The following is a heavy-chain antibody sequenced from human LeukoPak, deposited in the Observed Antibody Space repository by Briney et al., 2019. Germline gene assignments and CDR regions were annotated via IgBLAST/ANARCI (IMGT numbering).Heavy chain of an antibody. Sequence: GGSPRLSCAASGFTFSSYAMSWVRQAPGKGLEWVSAISGSGGSTYYADSVKGRFTISRDNSKNMLYLQMNSLRAEDTAVYYCAKPYYYDSSGYGYWGQGTLVTVSS. CDR2: ISGSGGST. J-gene: IGHJ4*02. V-gene: IGHV3-23*01. CDR3: AKPYYYDSSGYGY. CDR1: GFTFSSYA. D-gene: IGHD3-22*01.